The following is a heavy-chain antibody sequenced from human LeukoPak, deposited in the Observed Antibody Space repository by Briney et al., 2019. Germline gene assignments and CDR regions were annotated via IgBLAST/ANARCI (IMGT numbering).Heavy chain of an antibody. J-gene: IGHJ4*02. CDR3: AKGSYSSSWCLDY. Sequence: AGGSLRLSCAASGFTFSSYGMHWVRQAPGKGLEWVAVISYDGSNKYYADPVKGRFTISRDNSKNTLYLQMNSLRAEDTAVYYCAKGSYSSSWCLDYWGQGTLVTVSS. CDR1: GFTFSSYG. D-gene: IGHD6-13*01. V-gene: IGHV3-30*18. CDR2: ISYDGSNK.